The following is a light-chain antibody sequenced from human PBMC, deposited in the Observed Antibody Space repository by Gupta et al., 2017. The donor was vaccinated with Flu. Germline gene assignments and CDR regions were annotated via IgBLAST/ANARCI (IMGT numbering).Light chain of an antibody. V-gene: IGKV1-5*03. J-gene: IGKJ4*01. CDR1: QSISSW. Sequence: DIKMTQSPSTLSASTGDRVTITCRASQSISSWLAWYQQKPGKAPKLLINKASTLESGVPSRFSGSGSGTEFTLTISSLQSDDFATYYCQQFDGYPITFGGGTKVEIK. CDR2: KAS. CDR3: QQFDGYPIT.